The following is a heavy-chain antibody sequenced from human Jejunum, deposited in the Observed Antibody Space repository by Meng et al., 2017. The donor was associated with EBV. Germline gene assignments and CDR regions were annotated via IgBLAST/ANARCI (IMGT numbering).Heavy chain of an antibody. CDR2: INQVGST. V-gene: IGHV4-4*02. CDR3: ARASSERLLDY. J-gene: IGHJ4*02. Sequence: GHMHETGRGLLKPCGTVFLPWAVSTDFISSYEWWSWVRQPPGKGLEWLGEINQVGSTYYNPSLKSRVTISIDTSKRQLSLRLNSMTAADTAVYYCARASSERLLDYWGQGTLVTVSS. D-gene: IGHD1-14*01. CDR1: TDFISSYEW.